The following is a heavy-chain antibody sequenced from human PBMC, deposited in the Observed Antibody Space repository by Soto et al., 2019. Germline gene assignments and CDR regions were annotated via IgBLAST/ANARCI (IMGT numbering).Heavy chain of an antibody. CDR3: ARETGLRSSGWSYYFDS. D-gene: IGHD6-19*01. J-gene: IGHJ4*02. CDR1: GFTLSSYS. CDR2: ISGSGGTI. Sequence: EVQLVESGGGLVQPGGSLRLSCAASGFTLSSYSMHWVRQAPGKGLAWVSYISGSGGTIYYADSVKGRFTISRDNAKNSLSVQMNSLRDEDTAVYFCARETGLRSSGWSYYFDSWGQGTLVTVSS. V-gene: IGHV3-48*02.